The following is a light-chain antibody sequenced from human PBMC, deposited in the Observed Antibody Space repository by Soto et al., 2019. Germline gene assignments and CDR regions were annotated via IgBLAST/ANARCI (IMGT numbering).Light chain of an antibody. J-gene: IGKJ1*01. V-gene: IGKV1-5*03. Sequence: DIQMTQSRSTLSGSVGDRVTITFRASQTISSWLAWYQQKPGKAPKLLIYKASTLKSGVPSRFTGRGSGTEFTLTISSLQPDDFATYYCQHYNSYADAFGQGTKV. CDR3: QHYNSYADA. CDR1: QTISSW. CDR2: KAS.